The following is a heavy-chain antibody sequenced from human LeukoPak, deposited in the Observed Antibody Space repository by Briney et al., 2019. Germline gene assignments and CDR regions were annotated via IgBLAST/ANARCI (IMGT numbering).Heavy chain of an antibody. J-gene: IGHJ4*02. D-gene: IGHD6-13*01. CDR2: ISGSGGST. V-gene: IGHV3-23*01. CDR3: AKLGAAGSPFYYFDY. Sequence: PGGSLRLSCAASGFTFSSYAMSWVRQAPGEGLEWVSAISGSGGSTYYADSVKGRFTISRDNSKNTLYLQMNSLRAEDTAVYYCAKLGAAGSPFYYFDYWGQGTLVTVSS. CDR1: GFTFSSYA.